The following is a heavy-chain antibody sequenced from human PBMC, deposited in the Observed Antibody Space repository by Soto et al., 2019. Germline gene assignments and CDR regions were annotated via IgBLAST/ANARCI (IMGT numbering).Heavy chain of an antibody. D-gene: IGHD2-2*01. CDR3: ARGDCSSTSCYGSNWFDP. J-gene: IGHJ5*02. Sequence: QVQLVQSGAEVKKPGSSVKVSCKASGDTFSSYTISWVRQAPGQGLEWMGRIIPILGIANYAQKFQGRVTITADKSTSTAYMELSSLRSEDTAVYYCARGDCSSTSCYGSNWFDPWGQGTLVTVSS. CDR1: GDTFSSYT. CDR2: IIPILGIA. V-gene: IGHV1-69*02.